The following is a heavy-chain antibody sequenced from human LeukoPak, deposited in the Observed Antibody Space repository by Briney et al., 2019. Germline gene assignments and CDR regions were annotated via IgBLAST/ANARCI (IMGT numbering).Heavy chain of an antibody. J-gene: IGHJ4*02. CDR2: INHSGST. D-gene: IGHD2-21*02. Sequence: PSETLSLTCAVYGGPFSGYYWSWIRQPPGKGLEWIGEINHSGSTNYNPSLKSRVTISVDTSKNQFSLKLSSVTAADTAVYYCARLRLAYCGGDCYSPGYWGQGTLVTVSS. V-gene: IGHV4-34*01. CDR3: ARLRLAYCGGDCYSPGY. CDR1: GGPFSGYY.